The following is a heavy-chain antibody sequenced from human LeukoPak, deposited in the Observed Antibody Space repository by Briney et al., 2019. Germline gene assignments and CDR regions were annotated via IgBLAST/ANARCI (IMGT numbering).Heavy chain of an antibody. J-gene: IGHJ4*02. V-gene: IGHV3-23*01. D-gene: IGHD3-10*01. CDR2: ISGSGGST. Sequence: GGSLRLSCAASGFAFSSYAMSWVRQAPGKGLEWVSAISGSGGSTYYADSVEGRFTISRDNSKNTLYLQMNSLRAEDTAVYYCAKGAVITMVRGVISAHFDYWGQGTLVTVSS. CDR3: AKGAVITMVRGVISAHFDY. CDR1: GFAFSSYA.